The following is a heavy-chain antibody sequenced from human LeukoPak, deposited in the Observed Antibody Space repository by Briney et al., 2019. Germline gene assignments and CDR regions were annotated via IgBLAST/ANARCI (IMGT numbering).Heavy chain of an antibody. CDR3: AKDLWSHSSGYFDY. J-gene: IGHJ4*02. CDR2: IRYDGSNK. CDR1: GFTFSSYG. Sequence: PGGSLRLSCAASGFTFSSYGMHRVRQAPGKGLEWVAFIRYDGSNKYYVDSVKGRFTISRDNSKNTLYLQMNSLRAEDTAVYYCAKDLWSHSSGYFDYWGQGTLVTVSS. D-gene: IGHD3-22*01. V-gene: IGHV3-30*02.